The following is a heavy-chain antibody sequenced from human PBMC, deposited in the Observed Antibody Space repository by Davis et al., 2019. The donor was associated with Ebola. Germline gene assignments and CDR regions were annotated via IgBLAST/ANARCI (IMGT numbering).Heavy chain of an antibody. CDR1: GFTFSSYA. CDR3: AKDPRTTRLGAIFDY. J-gene: IGHJ4*02. V-gene: IGHV3-23*01. D-gene: IGHD1-26*01. Sequence: GGSLRFSCAASGFTFSSYAMSWVRQAPGKGLEWVSAISGSGGSTYYADSVKGRFTISRDNSKNTLYLQMNSLRAEDTAVYYCAKDPRTTRLGAIFDYWGQGTLVTVSS. CDR2: ISGSGGST.